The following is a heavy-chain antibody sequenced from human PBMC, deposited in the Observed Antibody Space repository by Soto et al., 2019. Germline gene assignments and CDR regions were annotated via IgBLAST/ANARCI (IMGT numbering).Heavy chain of an antibody. CDR2: VYYSGST. V-gene: IGHV4-59*01. CDR3: AKYRRTDAEGYRLDF. J-gene: IGHJ4*02. Sequence: SETLSLTCTLSGGSISGYYWSWIRQPPGKGLEWIGYVYYSGSTKYNPSLESRVTISVDMSNNQFSLMLTSVTAADTAVYYCAKYRRTDAEGYRLDFWGQGTLVTVSS. CDR1: GGSISGYY. D-gene: IGHD5-12*01.